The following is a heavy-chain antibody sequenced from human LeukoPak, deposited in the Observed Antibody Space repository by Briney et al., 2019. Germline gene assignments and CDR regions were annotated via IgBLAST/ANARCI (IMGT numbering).Heavy chain of an antibody. CDR2: INSASTI. Sequence: GGSLRLSCAASGFTFSIYSMNWVRQAPGKGLEWISYINSASTIYYADSVKGRFTISRDNAKNSLYLQMNSLRAEDTAVYYCARDLGVVAGYFDYWGQGTLVTVSS. D-gene: IGHD6-19*01. J-gene: IGHJ4*02. V-gene: IGHV3-21*05. CDR1: GFTFSIYS. CDR3: ARDLGVVAGYFDY.